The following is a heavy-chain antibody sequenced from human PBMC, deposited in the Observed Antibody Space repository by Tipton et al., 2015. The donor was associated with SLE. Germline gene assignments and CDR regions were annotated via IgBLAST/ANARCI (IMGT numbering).Heavy chain of an antibody. J-gene: IGHJ3*02. V-gene: IGHV3-30*03. CDR3: ATLWDYDSSGYYYDAFDI. D-gene: IGHD3-22*01. CDR2: ISYDGFNK. CDR1: GFTFSSYG. Sequence: QLVQSGGGVVQPGRSLRLSCAASGFTFSSYGMHWVRQAPGKGLEWVAVISYDGFNKYYVDSVKGRFTISRDNSKNTLYLQMNSLRAEDTAVYYCATLWDYDSSGYYYDAFDIWGQGTMVTVSS.